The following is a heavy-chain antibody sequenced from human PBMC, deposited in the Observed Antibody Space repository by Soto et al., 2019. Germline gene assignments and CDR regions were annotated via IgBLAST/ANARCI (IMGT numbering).Heavy chain of an antibody. D-gene: IGHD1-26*01. Sequence: ASVKVSCKASGGTFSSYAISWVRQAPGKGLEWMGGIIPIFGTANYAQKFQGRVTITADESTSTAYMELSSLRSEATAVYYCARDSASYFPSDYWGQGTLVTVSS. J-gene: IGHJ4*02. CDR2: IIPIFGTA. V-gene: IGHV1-69*13. CDR3: ARDSASYFPSDY. CDR1: GGTFSSYA.